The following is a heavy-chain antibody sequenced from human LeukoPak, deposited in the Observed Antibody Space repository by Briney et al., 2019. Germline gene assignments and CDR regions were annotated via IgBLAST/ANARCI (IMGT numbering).Heavy chain of an antibody. CDR2: INPDSGGT. CDR3: ARDGWGYCSSTSCYVGHWFDP. CDR1: GYTFTGYY. J-gene: IGHJ5*02. V-gene: IGHV1-2*02. D-gene: IGHD2-2*01. Sequence: ASVKVSCKASGYTFTGYYMHWVRQAPGQGLEWMGWINPDSGGTNYAQKFQGRVTMTRDTSISTAYMELSRLRSDDTAVYYCARDGWGYCSSTSCYVGHWFDPWGQGTLVTVSS.